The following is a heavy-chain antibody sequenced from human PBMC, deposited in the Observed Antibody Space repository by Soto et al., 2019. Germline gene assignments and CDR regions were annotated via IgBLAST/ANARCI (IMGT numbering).Heavy chain of an antibody. J-gene: IGHJ4*02. CDR1: GFRFRDRG. Sequence: QVQLVESGGGAVQPGRSLRLSCATSGFRFRDRGMHWIRQARDKRLEWVASISHDGEYTYYADPVKGRFTVSRDNSKNTLSLQMDSLKTADTALYHCVGGTATTGTSIHFDQLGRGAQVTVSP. D-gene: IGHD1-7*01. CDR3: VGGTATTGTSIHFDQ. V-gene: IGHV3-30*03. CDR2: ISHDGEYT.